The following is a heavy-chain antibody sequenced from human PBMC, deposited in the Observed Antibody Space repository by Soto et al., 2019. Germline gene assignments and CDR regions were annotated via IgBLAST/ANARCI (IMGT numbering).Heavy chain of an antibody. CDR1: GYIFTTYG. CDR3: ARVRYGDY. J-gene: IGHJ4*02. Sequence: QVHLVQSGAEVKKPGASVKVSCKGSGYIFTTYGITWVRQAPGQGLEWTGWISAHNGNTNYAQKLQGRVTVTRDTSTSTAYMELRNLRSDDTAVYYCARVRYGDYWGQGALVTVSS. CDR2: ISAHNGNT. D-gene: IGHD1-1*01. V-gene: IGHV1-18*01.